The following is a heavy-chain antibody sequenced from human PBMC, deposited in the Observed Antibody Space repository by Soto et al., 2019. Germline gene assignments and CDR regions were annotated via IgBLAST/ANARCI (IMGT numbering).Heavy chain of an antibody. CDR2: INHSGST. CDR3: ARVGGDIVVVPAATQLDY. J-gene: IGHJ4*02. V-gene: IGHV4-34*01. CDR1: GGSFIGYY. Sequence: SETLSLTCAVYGGSFIGYYWSWIRQPPGKGLEWIGEINHSGSTNYNPSLKSRVTISVDTSKNQFSLKLSSVTAADTAVYYCARVGGDIVVVPAATQLDYWGQGTLVAVSS. D-gene: IGHD2-2*01.